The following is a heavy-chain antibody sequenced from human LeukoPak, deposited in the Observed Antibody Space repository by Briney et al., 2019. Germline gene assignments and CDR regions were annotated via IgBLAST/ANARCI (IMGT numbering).Heavy chain of an antibody. D-gene: IGHD3-10*01. CDR3: ARVAMVRGVILQDYYYYYYMDV. CDR2: INHSGST. Sequence: PSETLSLTCAVYGGSFSGYYWSWIRQPPGKGLEWIGEINHSGSTYYNPSLKSRVTISVDTSKNQLSLKLSSVTAADTAVYYCARVAMVRGVILQDYYYYYYMDVWGKGTTVTVSS. J-gene: IGHJ6*03. CDR1: GGSFSGYY. V-gene: IGHV4-34*01.